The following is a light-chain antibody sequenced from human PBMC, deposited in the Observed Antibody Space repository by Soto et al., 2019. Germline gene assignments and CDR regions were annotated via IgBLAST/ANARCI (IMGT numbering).Light chain of an antibody. CDR1: GSDVGRYNY. CDR2: EVS. CDR3: SSFTSTTTPWV. Sequence: QSALTHPASVSGSPGQSITISCTGTGSDVGRYNYVSWYQHHPGKAPTVMIYEVSNRPSGVSNRFFGSKSGNTASLTISGLQAEDEADYYCSSFTSTTTPWVFGGGTKLTV. V-gene: IGLV2-14*01. J-gene: IGLJ3*02.